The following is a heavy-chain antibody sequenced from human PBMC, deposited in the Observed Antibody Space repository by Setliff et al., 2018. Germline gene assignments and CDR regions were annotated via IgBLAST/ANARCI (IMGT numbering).Heavy chain of an antibody. V-gene: IGHV1-46*01. CDR1: GYTFTSYY. Sequence: ASVKVSCKASGYTFTSYYMHWVRQAPGQGLEWMGIINPSGGSTSYAQKFQGRVTMTRDTSTSTVYMELSSLRSEDTAVYYCARRPRAVYGSGRRNWFLDYWGQGTLVTVSS. CDR2: INPSGGST. CDR3: ARRPRAVYGSGRRNWFLDY. J-gene: IGHJ4*02. D-gene: IGHD3-10*01.